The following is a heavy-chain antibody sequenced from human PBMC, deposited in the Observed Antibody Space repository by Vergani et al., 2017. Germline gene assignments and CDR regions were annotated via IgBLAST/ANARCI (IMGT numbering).Heavy chain of an antibody. CDR2: IRYDGSNK. V-gene: IGHV3-30*02. J-gene: IGHJ4*02. D-gene: IGHD5-24*01. Sequence: QVQLVESGGGVVQPGGSLRLSCAASGFTFSSYGMHWVRQAPGKGLEWVAFIRYDGSNKYYADSVKGRFTISRDNSKNTLYLQMNSLRAEDTAVYYCAKSTGRWLQPDYWGQGTLVTVSS. CDR1: GFTFSSYG. CDR3: AKSTGRWLQPDY.